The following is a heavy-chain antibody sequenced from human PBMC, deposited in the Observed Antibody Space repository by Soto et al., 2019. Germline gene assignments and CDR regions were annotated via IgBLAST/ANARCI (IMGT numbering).Heavy chain of an antibody. CDR1: GGSISSGGYY. CDR3: ARLNSGLRSKGPDYYYYYYYMDV. Sequence: SETLSLTCTVSGGSISSGGYYWSWIRQHPGKGLEWIGDIYYSGSTYYNPSLKSRVTISVDTSKNQFSLKLSSVTAADTAVYYCARLNSGLRSKGPDYYYYYYYMDVWGKGTTVTVSS. CDR2: IYYSGST. D-gene: IGHD5-12*01. J-gene: IGHJ6*03. V-gene: IGHV4-31*03.